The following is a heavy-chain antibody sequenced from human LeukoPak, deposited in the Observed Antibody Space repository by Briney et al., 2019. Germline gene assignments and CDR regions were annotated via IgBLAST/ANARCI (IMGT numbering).Heavy chain of an antibody. D-gene: IGHD2-15*01. CDR3: ARHGRYCSGGSCYGYYYYYGMDV. Sequence: GGSLEISGKGSGYSFTSYWIGGGRPVPGKGVEGMGIIYPGESDTSYRPSFQGQVPISADKSISTAYLQWSSLKASDTAMYYCARHGRYCSGGSCYGYYYYYGMDVWGQGTTVTVSS. J-gene: IGHJ6*02. V-gene: IGHV5-51*01. CDR1: GYSFTSYW. CDR2: IYPGESDT.